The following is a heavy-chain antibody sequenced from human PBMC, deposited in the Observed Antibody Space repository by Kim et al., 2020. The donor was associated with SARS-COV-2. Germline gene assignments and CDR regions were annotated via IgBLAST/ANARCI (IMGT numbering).Heavy chain of an antibody. CDR3: ARGGSGSFPFDY. CDR2: INAGNGDT. V-gene: IGHV1-3*01. Sequence: ASVKVSCKASGYAFTFFAIHWVRQAPGQRLEWMGWINAGNGDTKYSQNFQGRVSITRDTSASTAYLQLSSLRSEDTAVYYCARGGSGSFPFDYWGQGTLVTVSS. CDR1: GYAFTFFA. J-gene: IGHJ4*02. D-gene: IGHD3-10*01.